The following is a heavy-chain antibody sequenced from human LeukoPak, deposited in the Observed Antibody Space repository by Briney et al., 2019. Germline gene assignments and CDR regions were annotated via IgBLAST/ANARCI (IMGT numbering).Heavy chain of an antibody. CDR2: IWHDGSDR. Sequence: GGSLRLSCAASGFTFSSYPMYWVRQAPGKGLEWVAVIWHDGSDRYYANSVKGRFTISRDNSKNTLYVQLNSLRTEDTAVYYCAREYYYGSNSNAFDIWGQGTMVIVSS. D-gene: IGHD3-10*01. V-gene: IGHV3-33*08. J-gene: IGHJ3*02. CDR1: GFTFSSYP. CDR3: AREYYYGSNSNAFDI.